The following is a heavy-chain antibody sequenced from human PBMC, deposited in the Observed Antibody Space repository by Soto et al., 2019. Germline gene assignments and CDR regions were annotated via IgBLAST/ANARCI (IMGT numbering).Heavy chain of an antibody. D-gene: IGHD2-2*01. J-gene: IGHJ5*02. CDR1: GYTFTSYG. CDR3: ARGPYCISTSCFPMGFDP. CDR2: ISAYNGNT. V-gene: IGHV1-18*01. Sequence: ASVKVSCKASGYTFTSYGISWVRQAPGQGLEWMGWISAYNGNTNYAQKLQGRVTMTTDISTSTAYMELRSLRSDDTAVYYCARGPYCISTSCFPMGFDPWGQGTLVTVSS.